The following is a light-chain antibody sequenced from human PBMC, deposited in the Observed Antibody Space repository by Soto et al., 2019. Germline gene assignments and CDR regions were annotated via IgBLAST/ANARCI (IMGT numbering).Light chain of an antibody. J-gene: IGKJ1*01. CDR1: QSVSNNY. CDR2: GAS. Sequence: EIVLAQSPGALSRSPGERATRCCRASQSVSNNYLAWYQQKPGQAPRLLIYGASNRATGTPDRFSGSGSGADFTLTISRLEPEDFAVYYCQQYGSSGTFGQGTTVDI. V-gene: IGKV3-20*01. CDR3: QQYGSSGT.